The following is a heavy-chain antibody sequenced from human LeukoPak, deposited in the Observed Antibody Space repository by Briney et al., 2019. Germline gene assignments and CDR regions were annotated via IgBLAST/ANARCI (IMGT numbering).Heavy chain of an antibody. D-gene: IGHD6-13*01. CDR2: INHSGST. Sequence: PSETLSLTCVVYGGSFSGYYWSWIRQPPGKGLEWIGEINHSGSTNYNPSPKGRVTISVDTSKNQFSLKLSSVTAADTAVYYCASIAATDPYNWFDPWGQGTLVTVSS. V-gene: IGHV4-34*01. CDR1: GGSFSGYY. CDR3: ASIAATDPYNWFDP. J-gene: IGHJ5*02.